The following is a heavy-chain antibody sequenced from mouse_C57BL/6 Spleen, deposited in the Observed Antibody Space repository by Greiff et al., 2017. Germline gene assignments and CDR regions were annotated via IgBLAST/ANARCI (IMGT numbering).Heavy chain of an antibody. J-gene: IGHJ4*01. Sequence: EVKVVESGGGLVQPGGSMKLSCVASGFTFSNYWMNWVRQSPEKGLEWVAQIRLKSDNYATHYAESVKGRFTISRDDSKSSVYLQMNNLRAEDTGIYYCTVGFITTVVAAYYYAMDYWRQGTSVTVSS. CDR2: IRLKSDNYAT. D-gene: IGHD1-1*01. CDR1: GFTFSNYW. V-gene: IGHV6-3*01. CDR3: TVGFITTVVAAYYYAMDY.